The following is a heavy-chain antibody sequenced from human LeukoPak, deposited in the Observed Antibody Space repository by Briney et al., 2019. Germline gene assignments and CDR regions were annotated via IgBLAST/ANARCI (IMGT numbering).Heavy chain of an antibody. Sequence: SETLSLTCTVSGGSISSYYWSWLRQPPGKGLEWFGYIYYSGSTNYNPSLKSRVTISVDTTKNQFSLKLSSVTAADTAVYYCARDRTAVAGTDYWGQGTLVTVSS. D-gene: IGHD6-19*01. CDR2: IYYSGST. V-gene: IGHV4-59*01. CDR1: GGSISSYY. J-gene: IGHJ4*02. CDR3: ARDRTAVAGTDY.